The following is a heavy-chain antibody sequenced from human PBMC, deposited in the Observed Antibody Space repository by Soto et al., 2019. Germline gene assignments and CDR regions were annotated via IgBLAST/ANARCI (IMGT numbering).Heavy chain of an antibody. CDR1: GFTFGASA. D-gene: IGHD3-22*01. V-gene: IGHV3-15*07. J-gene: IGHJ4*02. CDR3: TTDPVTMIVVVPSSG. CDR2: IKSKTDGGTT. Sequence: GGSLRLSCAASGFTFGASALNWVRQAPGKGLEWVGRIKSKTDGGTTDYAAPVKGRFTISRDDSKDTLYLQMNSLKTEDTAVYYCTTDPVTMIVVVPSSGWGQGTLVTVSS.